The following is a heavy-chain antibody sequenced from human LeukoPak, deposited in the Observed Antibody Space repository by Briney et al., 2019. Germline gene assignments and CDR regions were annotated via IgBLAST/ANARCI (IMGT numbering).Heavy chain of an antibody. Sequence: SEPLTLTCTVYGGSFSGYYWSWIRQPPGKGLEWIGEINHSASTNYNPSLKSRVTISVDTSKNQFALKLSSVTAADTAVYYCARARRQPGGMDVWGKGTTVTVSS. V-gene: IGHV4-34*01. CDR2: INHSAST. D-gene: IGHD6-13*01. CDR3: ARARRQPGGMDV. J-gene: IGHJ6*04. CDR1: GGSFSGYY.